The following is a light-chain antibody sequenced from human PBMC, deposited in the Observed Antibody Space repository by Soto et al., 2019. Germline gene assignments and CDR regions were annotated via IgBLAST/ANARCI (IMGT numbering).Light chain of an antibody. Sequence: EIVMTPSPANLSVSPGERATLSCRAIQNLISNLAWYQLKPGQSPRLLIYGASTRATGIPATFSGSGSGTEFTLTISSLQSEDFAVYYCQQYNNWWTFGQGTKVDIK. CDR2: GAS. V-gene: IGKV3-15*01. CDR1: QNLISN. J-gene: IGKJ1*01. CDR3: QQYNNWWT.